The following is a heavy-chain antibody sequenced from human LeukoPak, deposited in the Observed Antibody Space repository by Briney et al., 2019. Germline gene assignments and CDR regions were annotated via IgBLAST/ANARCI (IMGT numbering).Heavy chain of an antibody. CDR1: GYTFTAYY. D-gene: IGHD6-13*01. V-gene: IGHV1-2*02. Sequence: GASVKVSCKASGYTFTAYYMHWVRQAPGQGLEWMGWINPNSGGTNYAQKFQGRVTMTRDTSISTAYMELSRLRSDDTAVYYCARDRAAAGTEDDAFDIWGQGTMVTVSS. CDR2: INPNSGGT. CDR3: ARDRAAAGTEDDAFDI. J-gene: IGHJ3*02.